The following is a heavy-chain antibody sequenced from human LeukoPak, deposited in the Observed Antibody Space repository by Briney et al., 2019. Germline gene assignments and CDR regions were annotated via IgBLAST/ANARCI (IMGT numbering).Heavy chain of an antibody. CDR1: GGSISSYY. Sequence: SETLSLTCTVSGGSISSYYWSWIRQPPGKGLEWIGYIYYSGSTNYNPSLKSRVTISVDTSRNQFSLKLSSVTAADTAVYYCARQGRMVRGVIIGYWGQGTLVTVSS. CDR2: IYYSGST. D-gene: IGHD3-10*01. V-gene: IGHV4-59*08. J-gene: IGHJ4*02. CDR3: ARQGRMVRGVIIGY.